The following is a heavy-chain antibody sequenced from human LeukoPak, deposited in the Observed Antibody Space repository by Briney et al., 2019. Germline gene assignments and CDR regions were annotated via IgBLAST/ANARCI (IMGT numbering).Heavy chain of an antibody. V-gene: IGHV3-23*01. Sequence: GGSLRLSCAASGFTFSSYGMSWLRQAPGKGLEWVSAISGSGGSTYYADSVKGRFTISRDNSKNTLYLQMNSLRAEDTAVYYCAKEDLYCSGGSCYSGVNWFDPWGQGTLVTVSS. CDR2: ISGSGGST. CDR3: AKEDLYCSGGSCYSGVNWFDP. D-gene: IGHD2-15*01. J-gene: IGHJ5*02. CDR1: GFTFSSYG.